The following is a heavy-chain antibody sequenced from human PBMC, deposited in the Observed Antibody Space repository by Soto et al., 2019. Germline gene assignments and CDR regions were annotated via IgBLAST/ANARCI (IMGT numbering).Heavy chain of an antibody. Sequence: ASVKVSCKASGYTFTNNVIHWLRQAPGQTLEWMGWIHTAKGNTKYSQKFEARVTLTRDTAASTAYMELSSLRSDDTAVYYCARDPIWTYIWNYARLNYLDPWGQGTLVTVSS. V-gene: IGHV1-3*04. CDR1: GYTFTNNV. CDR2: IHTAKGNT. J-gene: IGHJ5*02. D-gene: IGHD1-7*01. CDR3: ARDPIWTYIWNYARLNYLDP.